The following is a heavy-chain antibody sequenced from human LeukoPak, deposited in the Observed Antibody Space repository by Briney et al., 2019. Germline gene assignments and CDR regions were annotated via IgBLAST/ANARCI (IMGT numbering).Heavy chain of an antibody. D-gene: IGHD1-26*01. CDR1: GGSISDYY. Sequence: PSETLSLTCTVSGGSISDYYWSWIRQPPGKGLEWIGYIYDSGSTNYNPSLKSRVTISVDTSKNQFSLNLSSVTAADTAVYYCARVPSLLLPYFDYWGQGTLVTVSS. J-gene: IGHJ4*02. CDR2: IYDSGST. CDR3: ARVPSLLLPYFDY. V-gene: IGHV4-59*08.